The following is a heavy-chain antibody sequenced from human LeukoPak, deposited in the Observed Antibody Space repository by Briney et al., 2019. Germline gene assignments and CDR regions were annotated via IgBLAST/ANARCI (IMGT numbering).Heavy chain of an antibody. J-gene: IGHJ3*02. CDR1: GGSFSGYY. CDR3: AIVDTAIGAFDI. D-gene: IGHD5-18*01. Sequence: RASETLSLTCAVYGGSFSGYYWGWIRQPPGKGLEWIGEINHSGSTNYNPSLKSRVTISVDTSKNQFSLKLSSVTAADTAVYYCAIVDTAIGAFDIWGQGTMVTVSS. V-gene: IGHV4-34*01. CDR2: INHSGST.